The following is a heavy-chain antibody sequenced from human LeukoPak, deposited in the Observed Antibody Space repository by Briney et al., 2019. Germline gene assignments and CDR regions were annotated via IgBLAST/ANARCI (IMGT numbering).Heavy chain of an antibody. V-gene: IGHV3-7*03. J-gene: IGHJ4*02. Sequence: GGSLRLSCAASGFTFSRYWMSWVRQAPGKGLEGVANIKQDGSDKYYVDSVKGRFTISRDNAKNSLYLQINSLRAEDTAVYYCARKTVVGSYFDYWGQGTPVTVSS. D-gene: IGHD4-23*01. CDR2: IKQDGSDK. CDR3: ARKTVVGSYFDY. CDR1: GFTFSRYW.